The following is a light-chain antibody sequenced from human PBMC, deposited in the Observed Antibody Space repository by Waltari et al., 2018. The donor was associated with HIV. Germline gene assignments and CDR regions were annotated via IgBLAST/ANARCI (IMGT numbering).Light chain of an antibody. CDR1: TSDADSFDY. Sequence: QSALTQPAYVSGSPGQSITISCTGPTSDADSFDYVSWYQHHPGKVPTLIIYEVSFRASGVSNRFSASKSGNTTSLTISGLQAEDEAVYYCGSYTATNSMMFGGGTKLTVL. J-gene: IGLJ3*02. CDR2: EVS. CDR3: GSYTATNSMM. V-gene: IGLV2-14*01.